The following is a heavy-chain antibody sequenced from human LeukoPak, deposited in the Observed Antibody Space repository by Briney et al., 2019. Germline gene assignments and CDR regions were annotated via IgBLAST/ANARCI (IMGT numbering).Heavy chain of an antibody. Sequence: QTGGSLRLSCAASGFTFSSYAMSWVRQAPGKGLEWVSSISSSSSYIYYADSLKGRFTVSRDNAKDSLYLQMNSLRVEDTAVYFCARGQGYSSSWYNLYYFDSWGQGALVTVSS. CDR3: ARGQGYSSSWYNLYYFDS. CDR2: ISSSSSYI. D-gene: IGHD6-13*01. V-gene: IGHV3-21*01. CDR1: GFTFSSYA. J-gene: IGHJ4*02.